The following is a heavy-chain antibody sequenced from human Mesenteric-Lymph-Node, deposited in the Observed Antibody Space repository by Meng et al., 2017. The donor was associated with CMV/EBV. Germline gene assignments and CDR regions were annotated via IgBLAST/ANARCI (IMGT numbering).Heavy chain of an antibody. J-gene: IGHJ5*02. CDR1: GFTFDDFT. CDR3: ARVHRNWFDP. Sequence: SLKISCVASGFTFDDFTMHWVRQIPGRGLEWVSGISWNTNAIDYADSVRGRFTISRDNAKNSLYLQMNSLRAEDTAVYYCARVHRNWFDPWGQGTLVTVSS. CDR2: ISWNTNAI. V-gene: IGHV3-9*01.